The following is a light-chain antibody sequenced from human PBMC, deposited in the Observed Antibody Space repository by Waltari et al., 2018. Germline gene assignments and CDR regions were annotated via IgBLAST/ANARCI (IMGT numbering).Light chain of an antibody. V-gene: IGLV2-14*01. Sequence: QSALTQPATVSGSPGQSIPISCTGTSTDIGGYNYVSWYQQYPGKAPKLTIYEFNKRPSEVSNRFSGSKSGNTASLTISGLQAEDEADYYCGSYTTSSRDYVFGTGTKVTVL. CDR3: GSYTTSSRDYV. J-gene: IGLJ1*01. CDR1: STDIGGYNY. CDR2: EFN.